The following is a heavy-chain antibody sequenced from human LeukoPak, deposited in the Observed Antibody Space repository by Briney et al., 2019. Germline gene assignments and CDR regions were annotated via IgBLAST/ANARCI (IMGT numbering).Heavy chain of an antibody. Sequence: GASVKVSCKASGYTFTSYGVSWVRQAPGQGLEWMGWISAYNGNTNYAQKLQGRVTMTTDTSTSTAYMELRSLRSDDTAVYYCARIPVYSSSWYFDYWGQGTLVTVSS. CDR1: GYTFTSYG. CDR2: ISAYNGNT. D-gene: IGHD6-13*01. CDR3: ARIPVYSSSWYFDY. J-gene: IGHJ4*02. V-gene: IGHV1-18*01.